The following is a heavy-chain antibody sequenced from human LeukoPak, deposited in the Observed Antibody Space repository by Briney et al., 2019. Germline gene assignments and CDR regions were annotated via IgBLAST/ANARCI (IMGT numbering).Heavy chain of an antibody. Sequence: PGWSLRLSCAASGFTFSTFSMHWVRQAPGKGLEWVAVILYDGSTQYYADSVRGRFTASRDNSKDTLYLQMDSLRVEDTAVYYCARVDCRSTSCSPFDYWGQGTLVTVSS. CDR1: GFTFSTFS. CDR2: ILYDGSTQ. V-gene: IGHV3-30*04. D-gene: IGHD2-2*01. CDR3: ARVDCRSTSCSPFDY. J-gene: IGHJ4*02.